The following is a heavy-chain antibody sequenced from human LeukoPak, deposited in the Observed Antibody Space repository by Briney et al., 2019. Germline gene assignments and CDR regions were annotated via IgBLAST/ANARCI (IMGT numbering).Heavy chain of an antibody. CDR3: ARMVVAATGNWFDP. V-gene: IGHV3-48*02. CDR2: ISSSSSTI. CDR1: GFTFSSYS. Sequence: PGGSLRLSCAASGFTFSSYSTNWVRQAPGKGLEWVSYISSSSSTIYYADSVKGRFTISRDNAKNSLYLQMNSLRDEDTAVYYCARMVVAATGNWFDPWGQGTLVTVSS. D-gene: IGHD2-15*01. J-gene: IGHJ5*02.